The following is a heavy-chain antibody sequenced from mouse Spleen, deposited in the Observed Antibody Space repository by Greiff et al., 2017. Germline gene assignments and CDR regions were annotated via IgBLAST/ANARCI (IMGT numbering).Heavy chain of an antibody. V-gene: IGHV1-12*01. J-gene: IGHJ3*01. CDR1: GYTFTSYN. D-gene: IGHD4-1*01. Sequence: LQQPGAELVKPGASVKMSCKASGYTFTSYNMHWVKQTPGQGLEWIGAIYPGNGDTSYNQKFKGKATLTADKSSSTAYMQLSSLTSEDSAVYYCARANLGFFAYWGQGTLVTVSA. CDR2: IYPGNGDT. CDR3: ARANLGFFAY.